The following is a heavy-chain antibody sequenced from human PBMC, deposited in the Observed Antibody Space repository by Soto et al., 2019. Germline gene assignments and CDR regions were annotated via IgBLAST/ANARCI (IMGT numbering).Heavy chain of an antibody. CDR1: GYTFTNYG. D-gene: IGHD6-6*01. CDR3: ASVRQLVGYFYYYMDV. V-gene: IGHV1-18*01. CDR2: IGAYNGNT. Sequence: QVQLLQSGAEVKKPGASVKFSCKAYGYTFTNYGITWVRQAPGQGLEWMGWIGAYNGNTHYTERLQGRVTMTTDTATSTAYIELRGLRSDDSAVYYCASVRQLVGYFYYYMDVWGNGTTVTVSS. J-gene: IGHJ6*03.